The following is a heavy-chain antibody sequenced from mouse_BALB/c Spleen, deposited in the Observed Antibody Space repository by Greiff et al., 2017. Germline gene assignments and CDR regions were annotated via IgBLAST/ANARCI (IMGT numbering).Heavy chain of an antibody. D-gene: IGHD2-3*01. CDR3: ARDTDGYYPSMDY. CDR2: IRNKANGYTT. J-gene: IGHJ4*01. Sequence: EVKLQESGGGLVQPGGSLRLSCATSGFTFTDYYMSWVRQPPGKALEWLGFIRNKANGYTTEYSASVKGRFTISRDNSQSILYLQMNTLRAEDSATYYCARDTDGYYPSMDYWGQGTSVTVSS. V-gene: IGHV7-3*02. CDR1: GFTFTDYY.